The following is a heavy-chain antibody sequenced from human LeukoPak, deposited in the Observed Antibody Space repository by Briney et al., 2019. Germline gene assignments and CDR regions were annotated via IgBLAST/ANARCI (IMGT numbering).Heavy chain of an antibody. D-gene: IGHD2-15*01. Sequence: PGGSLRLSCKVSGYTFTGYYMHWVRQAPGQGLEYMGWINPNSGDTNHAQNFQGRVTLTRDTSISTAYMELSSLRSDDSAVYYCAGEYCSGGTCRQGFDYWGQGTLVTVSS. CDR3: AGEYCSGGTCRQGFDY. CDR1: GYTFTGYY. V-gene: IGHV1-2*02. J-gene: IGHJ4*02. CDR2: INPNSGDT.